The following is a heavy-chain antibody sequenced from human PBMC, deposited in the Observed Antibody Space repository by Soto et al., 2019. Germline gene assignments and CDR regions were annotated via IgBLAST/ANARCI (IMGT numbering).Heavy chain of an antibody. CDR2: INPGNGDT. V-gene: IGHV1-3*01. CDR1: GYTFTRYA. Sequence: GASVNVSCKASGYTFTRYAMHWLRQAPGQRPEWMGWINPGNGDTKYSEKLQGRVTFTRDTYATTIYMELSSLRSEDTALYYCARNSYISGDDDSYYFDYWGQGTLVTVSS. J-gene: IGHJ4*02. CDR3: ARNSYISGDDDSYYFDY. D-gene: IGHD2-21*02.